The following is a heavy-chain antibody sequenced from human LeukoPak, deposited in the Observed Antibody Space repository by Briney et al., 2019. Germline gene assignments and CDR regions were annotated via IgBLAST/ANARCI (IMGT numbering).Heavy chain of an antibody. CDR2: IYYSGST. V-gene: IGHV4-59*01. CDR1: GGSISSYY. D-gene: IGHD6-13*01. J-gene: IGHJ4*02. CDR3: ARGDSSSWFPLGHFDY. Sequence: PSETLSLTCTVSGGSISSYYWSWIRQPPGKGLEWIGYIYYSGSTNYNPSLKSRVTISVDTSKNQFSLKLSSVTAADTAVYYCARGDSSSWFPLGHFDYWGQGTLSPSPQ.